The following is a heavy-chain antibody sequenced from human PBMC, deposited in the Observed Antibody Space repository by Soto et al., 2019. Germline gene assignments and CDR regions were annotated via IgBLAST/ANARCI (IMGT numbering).Heavy chain of an antibody. Sequence: GGSLRLSCAASGFTFSSYAMSWVRQAPGKGLEWVSAISGSGGSTYYADSVKGRFTISRDNSKNTLYLQMNSLRAEDTAVYYCAKDLGLGFGELDVTYLFDYWGQGTLVTVSS. D-gene: IGHD3-10*01. J-gene: IGHJ4*02. CDR1: GFTFSSYA. CDR3: AKDLGLGFGELDVTYLFDY. CDR2: ISGSGGST. V-gene: IGHV3-23*01.